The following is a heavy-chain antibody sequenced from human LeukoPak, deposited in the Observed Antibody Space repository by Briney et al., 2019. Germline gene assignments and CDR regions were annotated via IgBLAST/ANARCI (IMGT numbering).Heavy chain of an antibody. D-gene: IGHD3-10*01. CDR2: MNPNSGNT. Sequence: ASVKVSCKASGYTFTSYDINWVRQATGQGLELMGWMNPNSGNTGYAQKFQGRVTMTRNTSISTDYMELSSLRSEDTAVYYCVRGHGLLWFGESQFEYWGQGTLVTVS. V-gene: IGHV1-8*01. J-gene: IGHJ4*02. CDR1: GYTFTSYD. CDR3: VRGHGLLWFGESQFEY.